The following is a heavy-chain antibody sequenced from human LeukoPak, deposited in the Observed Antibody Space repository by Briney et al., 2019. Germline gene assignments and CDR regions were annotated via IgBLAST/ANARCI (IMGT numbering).Heavy chain of an antibody. J-gene: IGHJ4*02. CDR2: INHRGST. Sequence: PSETLPLTCAVYVGSLSGYYWSWIRQPPGKGLEWIGEINHRGSTNYNPSLKSRVTISVDTSKNQFSLKLSSVTAADTAVYYCARGQRDPIVVVTYFDYWGQGTLVTVSS. V-gene: IGHV4-34*01. D-gene: IGHD2-21*02. CDR3: ARGQRDPIVVVTYFDY. CDR1: VGSLSGYY.